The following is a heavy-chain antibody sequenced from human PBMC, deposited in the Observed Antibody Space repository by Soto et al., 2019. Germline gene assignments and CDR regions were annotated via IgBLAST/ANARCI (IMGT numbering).Heavy chain of an antibody. J-gene: IGHJ6*02. CDR2: IIPIFGTA. Sequence: ASVKVSCKASGGTFSSYAISWVRQAPGQGLEWMGGIIPIFGTANYAQKFQGRVTITADESTSTAYMELSSLRSEDTAVYYCARDIVVVPAAIPYYYYYYYGMDVWGQGTTVTVSS. CDR1: GGTFSSYA. D-gene: IGHD2-2*02. CDR3: ARDIVVVPAAIPYYYYYYYGMDV. V-gene: IGHV1-69*13.